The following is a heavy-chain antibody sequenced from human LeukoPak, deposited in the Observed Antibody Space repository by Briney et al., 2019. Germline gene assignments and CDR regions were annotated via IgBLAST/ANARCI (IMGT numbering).Heavy chain of an antibody. J-gene: IGHJ4*02. D-gene: IGHD3-3*01. Sequence: ASVKVSCKASGYTFTSYGISWVRQAPGQGLEWMGWISAHNGNTNYAQKLQGRVTMTTDTSTSTAYMELRSLRSDDTAVYYCARDGRRYYDFWSGYYEFDYWGQGTLVTVSS. CDR1: GYTFTSYG. CDR3: ARDGRRYYDFWSGYYEFDY. V-gene: IGHV1-18*01. CDR2: ISAHNGNT.